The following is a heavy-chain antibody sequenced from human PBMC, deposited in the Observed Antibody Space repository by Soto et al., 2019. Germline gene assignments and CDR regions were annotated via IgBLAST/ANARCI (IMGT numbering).Heavy chain of an antibody. D-gene: IGHD1-7*01. CDR2: IIPIFGTA. J-gene: IGHJ4*02. CDR1: GGTFSSYA. Sequence: SVKVSCKDSGGTFSSYAISWVRQAPGQGLEWMGGIIPIFGTANYAQKFQGRVTITADESTSTAYMELSSLRSEDTAVYYCARDSGLELPFDYWGQGTLVTVSS. CDR3: ARDSGLELPFDY. V-gene: IGHV1-69*13.